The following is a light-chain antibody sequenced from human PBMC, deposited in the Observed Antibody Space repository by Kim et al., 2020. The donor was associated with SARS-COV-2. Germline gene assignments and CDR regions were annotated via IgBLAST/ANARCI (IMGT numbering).Light chain of an antibody. J-gene: IGKJ1*01. CDR3: QQYENWAGT. CDR2: GAS. CDR1: QRFRKT. Sequence: PGESPTPSCRASQRFRKTFVWCPHKPGQIPRLLIFGASTRATVIPARFSGSGSGTDFTLTLSSLQPENFAIYYCQQYENWAGTFVQGTQMDIK. V-gene: IGKV3-15*01.